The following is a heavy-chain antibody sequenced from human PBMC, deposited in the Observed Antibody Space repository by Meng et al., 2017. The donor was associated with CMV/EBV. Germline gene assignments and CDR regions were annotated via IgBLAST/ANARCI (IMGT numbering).Heavy chain of an antibody. V-gene: IGHV3-23*01. Sequence: GESLKISCAASGFTFSSYAMSWVRQAPGKGLEWVSAISGSGGSTYYADSVKGRFTISRDNSKNTLYLQMNSLRAEDTAVYYCAKEGREYLAAGYNWFDPWGQGTLVTVSS. J-gene: IGHJ5*02. CDR2: ISGSGGST. D-gene: IGHD6-13*01. CDR3: AKEGREYLAAGYNWFDP. CDR1: GFTFSSYA.